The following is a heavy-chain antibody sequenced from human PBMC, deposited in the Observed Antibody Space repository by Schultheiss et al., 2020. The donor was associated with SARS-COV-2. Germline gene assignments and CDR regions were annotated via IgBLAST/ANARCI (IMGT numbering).Heavy chain of an antibody. Sequence: GGSLRLSCAASGFTFDDYAMHWVRQAPGKGLEWVSGISGSGGSTYYADSVKGRFTISRDNSKNTLYLQMNSLRAEDTAVYYCARDRVDFWSGYFDYWGQGTLVTVSS. CDR3: ARDRVDFWSGYFDY. D-gene: IGHD3-3*01. CDR2: ISGSGGST. J-gene: IGHJ4*02. CDR1: GFTFDDYA. V-gene: IGHV3-23*01.